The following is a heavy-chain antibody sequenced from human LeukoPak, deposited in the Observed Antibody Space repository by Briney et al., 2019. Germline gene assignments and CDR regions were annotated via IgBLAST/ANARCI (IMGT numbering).Heavy chain of an antibody. V-gene: IGHV3-48*03. CDR1: GFTFSSYE. CDR2: ISSSGSTI. D-gene: IGHD6-13*01. CDR3: ARDWVWSSSWYGFDY. Sequence: PGGSLRLSCAASGFTFSSYEMNWVRQAPGKGLEWVSYISSSGSTIYYADSVKGRFTISRDNAKNSLYLQMNSLRAEDTAVYYCARDWVWSSSWYGFDYWGQGTLVTVSS. J-gene: IGHJ4*02.